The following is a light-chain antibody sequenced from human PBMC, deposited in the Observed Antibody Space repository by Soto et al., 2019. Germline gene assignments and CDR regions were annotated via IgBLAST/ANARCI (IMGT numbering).Light chain of an antibody. J-gene: IGLJ1*01. Sequence: QSVLAQPRSVSGSPGQSVTISCTGTSTNVGGYNYVSWYQQHPGKAPKLMIYDVTERPSGVPDRFSGSRSGNTASLSISGLQADDEADYYCCSFAGSCTFVFGSGTKLTVL. V-gene: IGLV2-11*01. CDR3: CSFAGSCTFV. CDR1: STNVGGYNY. CDR2: DVT.